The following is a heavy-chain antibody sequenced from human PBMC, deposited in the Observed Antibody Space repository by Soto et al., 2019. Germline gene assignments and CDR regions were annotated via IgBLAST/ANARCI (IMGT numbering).Heavy chain of an antibody. V-gene: IGHV1-46*01. Sequence: QVQLVQSGAEVKKPGASVKVSCKASGDTFTDYYIHWVRQAPGQGLEWMGTVNPSGGHTTYAQHFLGRMTMTRDTSTSTLHMELTSRTSEDTAVYYCARGGHVVVVTAALDFWGQGTLVTVSS. J-gene: IGHJ4*02. CDR1: GDTFTDYY. CDR2: VNPSGGHT. D-gene: IGHD2-21*02. CDR3: ARGGHVVVVTAALDF.